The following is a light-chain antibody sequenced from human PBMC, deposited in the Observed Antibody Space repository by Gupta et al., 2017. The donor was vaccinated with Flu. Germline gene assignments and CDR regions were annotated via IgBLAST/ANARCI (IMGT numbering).Light chain of an antibody. CDR3: HYYDRSHSGSGV. CDR2: ANT. Sequence: QSVLTQPPSVSGAPGQRVPISCTGSSSNIGAGYDVHCYQQLPGTDPKLLIVANTNRPSGVPARFSGATSCTSASLAITGRQVEDDAEEYCHYYDRSHSGSGVFGGGTKLIVL. J-gene: IGLJ3*02. V-gene: IGLV1-40*01. CDR1: SSNIGAGYD.